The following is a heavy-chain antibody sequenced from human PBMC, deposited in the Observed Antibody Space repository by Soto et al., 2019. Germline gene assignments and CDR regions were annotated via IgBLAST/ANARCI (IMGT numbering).Heavy chain of an antibody. Sequence: QVQLVESGGGVVQPGRSLRLSCVVSGFTVSNYAMHWVRQAPGKGLEWVAVISFDGSSKYYAPSVKGRFTISRDNSKNTLYLQMNSVRPEDTAVYFCASDPSTEFDYWGQGTLVTVSS. V-gene: IGHV3-30-3*01. D-gene: IGHD4-17*01. CDR3: ASDPSTEFDY. CDR1: GFTVSNYA. CDR2: ISFDGSSK. J-gene: IGHJ4*02.